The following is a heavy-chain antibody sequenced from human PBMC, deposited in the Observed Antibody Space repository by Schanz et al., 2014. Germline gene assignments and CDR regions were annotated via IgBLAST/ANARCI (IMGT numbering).Heavy chain of an antibody. Sequence: EVQLVESGGGLVQPGGSLRLSCAASGFGFSSYSMNWVRQAPGKGLEWVSAISGGGGTTYYADSVKGWFTISRDNSKNTLYLQMNSLRAEDTAVYYCAKGRFGELSAFDIWGQGTMVTVSS. CDR1: GFGFSSYS. J-gene: IGHJ3*02. CDR2: ISGGGGTT. V-gene: IGHV3-23*04. D-gene: IGHD3-10*01. CDR3: AKGRFGELSAFDI.